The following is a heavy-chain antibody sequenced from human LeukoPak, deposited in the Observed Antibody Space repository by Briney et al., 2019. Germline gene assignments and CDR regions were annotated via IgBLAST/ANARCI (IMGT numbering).Heavy chain of an antibody. CDR1: GYSISSGYY. D-gene: IGHD3-10*01. J-gene: IGHJ4*02. Sequence: SETLSLTCTVSGYSISSGYYWGWIRQPPGKGLEWIGTIYHSGNTYYNPSLKSRVTISVDTSKNQFSLKLSSVTAADTAVYYCARVYYHGSGSNYFDYWGQGTLVTVSS. CDR2: IYHSGNT. CDR3: ARVYYHGSGSNYFDY. V-gene: IGHV4-38-2*02.